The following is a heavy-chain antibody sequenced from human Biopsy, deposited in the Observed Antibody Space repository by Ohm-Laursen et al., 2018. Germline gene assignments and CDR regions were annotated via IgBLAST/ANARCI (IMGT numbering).Heavy chain of an antibody. CDR2: VYYTGST. CDR3: ARDSGILNYGNFKYYHYYGMDV. V-gene: IGHV4-59*01. D-gene: IGHD4-11*01. CDR1: GDSISSYY. J-gene: IGHJ6*02. Sequence: SETLSLTCSVSGDSISSYYWSWIRQPPGKGLEWIGYVYYTGSTDYNPSLQSRVTISVDTSKNHFSLRLRSVTPADTAMYYCARDSGILNYGNFKYYHYYGMDVWGQGTKVTVSS.